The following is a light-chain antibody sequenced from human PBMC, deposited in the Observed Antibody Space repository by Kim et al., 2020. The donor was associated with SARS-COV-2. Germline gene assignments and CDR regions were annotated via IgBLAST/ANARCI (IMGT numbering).Light chain of an antibody. CDR2: DAS. Sequence: LSTAVGDRVTITCRASQDISSALAWYQQKPGKAPNLLIYDASTLESGVPSRFSGSGSGTDFTLTISILQPEDFATYYCQQFNNLFTFGQGTKLEI. CDR1: QDISSA. CDR3: QQFNNLFT. J-gene: IGKJ2*01. V-gene: IGKV1D-13*01.